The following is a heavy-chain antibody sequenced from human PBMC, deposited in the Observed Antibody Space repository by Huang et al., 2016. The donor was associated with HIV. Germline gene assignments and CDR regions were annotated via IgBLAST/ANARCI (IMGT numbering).Heavy chain of an antibody. Sequence: EVQLVESGGGLIQPGGSLRLSCAASGFTVSTHYMTWVRQAPGKGLEWVSLIYSGGTTYDADSVKGRFTISRDDSENTLYLHMTSLRAGDTAVYYCAKEGDTGAALGYWGQGTLVTVS. V-gene: IGHV3-53*01. CDR1: GFTVSTHY. CDR3: AKEGDTGAALGY. CDR2: IYSGGTT. D-gene: IGHD2-8*02. J-gene: IGHJ4*02.